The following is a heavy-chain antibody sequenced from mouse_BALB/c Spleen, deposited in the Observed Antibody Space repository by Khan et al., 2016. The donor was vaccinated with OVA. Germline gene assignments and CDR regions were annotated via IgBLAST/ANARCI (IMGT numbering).Heavy chain of an antibody. CDR2: ILPGTGST. D-gene: IGHD2-1*01. J-gene: IGHJ3*01. Sequence: QVRLQQSGAELMKPGASVKISCKATGYTFRSSWIEWVKQRPGHGLEWIGEILPGTGSTNYNEKFKGKATFTADTSSNTAYMRLSSLTSEDSAVXYCARWGPYGNYGAYWGQGTLVTVSA. V-gene: IGHV1-9*01. CDR3: ARWGPYGNYGAY. CDR1: GYTFRSSW.